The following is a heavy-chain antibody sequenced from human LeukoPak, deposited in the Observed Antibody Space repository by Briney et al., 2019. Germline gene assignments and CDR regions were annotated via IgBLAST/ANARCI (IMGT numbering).Heavy chain of an antibody. V-gene: IGHV3-23*01. D-gene: IGHD4-23*01. CDR3: ARTTVAPDAFDI. Sequence: PGGSLRLSCAASGFTLSSYAMTWVRQAPGRGLEWVSSVDGGGGGTYYADSVKGRFTISRDNSKNTLYLQMNSLRAEDTAVYYCARTTVAPDAFDIWGQGTMVTVSS. J-gene: IGHJ3*02. CDR1: GFTLSSYA. CDR2: VDGGGGGT.